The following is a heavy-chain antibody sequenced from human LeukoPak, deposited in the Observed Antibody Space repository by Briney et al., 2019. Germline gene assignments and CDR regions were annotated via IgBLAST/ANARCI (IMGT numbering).Heavy chain of an antibody. CDR1: GYTFTGYY. CDR3: ARDIVVVPAAGYMDV. CDR2: INPNSGGT. Sequence: ASVKVSCKASGYTFTGYYMHWVRQAPGQGLEWMGWINPNSGGTNYARKFQGRVTMTRDTSISTAYMELSRLRSDDTAVYYCARDIVVVPAAGYMDVWGKGTTVTVSS. J-gene: IGHJ6*04. V-gene: IGHV1-2*02. D-gene: IGHD2-2*01.